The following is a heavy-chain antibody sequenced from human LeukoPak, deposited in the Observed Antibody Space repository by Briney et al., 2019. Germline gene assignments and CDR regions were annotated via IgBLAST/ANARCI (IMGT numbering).Heavy chain of an antibody. D-gene: IGHD5-12*01. CDR3: ARDSITFYYYYYGMDV. J-gene: IGHJ6*02. Sequence: GRSLRLSCAASGFTFSSYGMHWVRQAPGKGLEWAAVIWYDGSNKYYADSVKGRFTISRDNSKNTLYLQMNSLRAEDTAVYYCARDSITFYYYYYGMDVWGQGTTVTVSS. CDR1: GFTFSSYG. CDR2: IWYDGSNK. V-gene: IGHV3-33*01.